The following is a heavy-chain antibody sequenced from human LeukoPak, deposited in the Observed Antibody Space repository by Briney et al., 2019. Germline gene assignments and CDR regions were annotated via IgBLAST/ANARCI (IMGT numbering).Heavy chain of an antibody. V-gene: IGHV1-18*01. CDR3: ARDILDYYDSSGFPWDFDY. CDR1: CYTFTSYG. CDR2: ISAYNGNT. J-gene: IGHJ4*02. D-gene: IGHD3-22*01. Sequence: EASVKVSCKASCYTFTSYGISWVRQAPGQGLEWMGWISAYNGNTNYAQKLQGRVTMTTDTSTSTAYMELRSLRSDDTAVYYCARDILDYYDSSGFPWDFDYWGQGTLVTVSS.